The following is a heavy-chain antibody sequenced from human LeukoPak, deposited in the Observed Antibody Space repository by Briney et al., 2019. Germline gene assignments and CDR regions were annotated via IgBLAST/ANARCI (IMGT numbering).Heavy chain of an antibody. J-gene: IGHJ4*02. V-gene: IGHV3-9*03. CDR1: GFTFDDYA. Sequence: GRSLRLSCAASGFTFDDYAMHWVRQAPGKGLEWVSGISWNSGSIGYADSVKVRITISRDNAKNSLYLQMNSLRAEDMALYYCAKDFYSSSSASFDYWGQGTLVTVSS. D-gene: IGHD6-6*01. CDR2: ISWNSGSI. CDR3: AKDFYSSSSASFDY.